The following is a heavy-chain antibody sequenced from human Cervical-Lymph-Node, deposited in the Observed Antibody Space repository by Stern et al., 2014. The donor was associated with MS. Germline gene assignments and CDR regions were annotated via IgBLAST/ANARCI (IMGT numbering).Heavy chain of an antibody. J-gene: IGHJ4*02. CDR2: TDPGSGAT. Sequence: VQLVESGAEVKKPGASVKVSCKASGYRVSTFYLHWLRQAPGQGLHWIGPTDPGSGATNSSQTFQGRLTMTRDRSITTAYLELSGLRSDDTAVYYCARIYCSGDECYHSFDTWGQGTLVTVSS. CDR1: GYRVSTFY. D-gene: IGHD3-16*02. CDR3: ARIYCSGDECYHSFDT. V-gene: IGHV1-2*06.